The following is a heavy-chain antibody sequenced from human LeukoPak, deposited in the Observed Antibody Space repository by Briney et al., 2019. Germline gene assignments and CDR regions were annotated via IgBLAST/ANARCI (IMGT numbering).Heavy chain of an antibody. CDR2: ISDSGGNT. Sequence: GGSLRLSCAASGFTFTSQAMSWVRQAPGKGLEWVSAISDSGGNTYYADSVKGRFTISRDNSKNTLYLQMNSLRAEDTAVYFCAKAQEYYYDSGGYYREGYYFDYWGQGTLVTVSS. J-gene: IGHJ4*02. D-gene: IGHD3-22*01. CDR3: AKAQEYYYDSGGYYREGYYFDY. V-gene: IGHV3-23*01. CDR1: GFTFTSQA.